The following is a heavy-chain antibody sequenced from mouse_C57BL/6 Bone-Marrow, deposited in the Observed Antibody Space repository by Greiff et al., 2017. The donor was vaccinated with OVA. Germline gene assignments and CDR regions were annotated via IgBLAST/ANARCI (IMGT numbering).Heavy chain of an antibody. D-gene: IGHD2-2*01. CDR1: GFTFSSYA. CDR3: AREEGYYWYFDV. CDR2: ISDGGSYT. Sequence: EVHLVESGGGLVKPGGSLKLSCAASGFTFSSYAMSWVRQTPEKRLEWVATISDGGSYTYYPDNVQGRFTISRDTAKNNLYLQMSHLKSEDTAMYYCAREEGYYWYFDVWGTGTTVTVSS. J-gene: IGHJ1*03. V-gene: IGHV5-4*01.